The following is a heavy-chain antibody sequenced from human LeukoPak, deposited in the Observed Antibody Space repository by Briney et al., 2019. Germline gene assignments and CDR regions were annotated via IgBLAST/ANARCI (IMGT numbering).Heavy chain of an antibody. D-gene: IGHD3-10*01. CDR2: IYYSGST. Sequence: PSETLSLTCTVSGGSISSYYWSWIRQPPGKGLEWIGYIYYSGSTNYNPSLKSRVTISVDTSKNQFSLKLSSVTAADTAVYYCARLTARGESDYWGQGTLVTVSS. CDR1: GGSISSYY. CDR3: ARLTARGESDY. V-gene: IGHV4-59*08. J-gene: IGHJ4*02.